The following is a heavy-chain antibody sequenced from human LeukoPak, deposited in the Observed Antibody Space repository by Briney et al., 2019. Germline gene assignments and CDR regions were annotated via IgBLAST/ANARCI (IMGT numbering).Heavy chain of an antibody. Sequence: SETLSLTCTVSGGSISSYYWSWIRQPPGKGLEWIGYIDYRGITSYNPSLESRVTISVDTSKNQFSLKLNSVTAADTAVYYCARHYGPWGQGTLVTVSS. D-gene: IGHD3-10*01. V-gene: IGHV4-59*08. CDR3: ARHYGP. J-gene: IGHJ5*02. CDR1: GGSISSYY. CDR2: IDYRGIT.